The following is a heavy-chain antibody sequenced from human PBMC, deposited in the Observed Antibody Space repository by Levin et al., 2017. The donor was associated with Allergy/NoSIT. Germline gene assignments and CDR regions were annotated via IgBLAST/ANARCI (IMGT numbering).Heavy chain of an antibody. Sequence: PGGSLRLSCAASGFTFSSYAMHWVRQAPGKGLEWVAVISYDGSNKYYADSVKGRFTISRDNSKNTLYLQMNSLRAEDTAVYYCARDTDSSGWVTHFDYWGQGTLVTVSS. CDR3: ARDTDSSGWVTHFDY. CDR1: GFTFSSYA. D-gene: IGHD6-19*01. V-gene: IGHV3-30-3*01. J-gene: IGHJ4*02. CDR2: ISYDGSNK.